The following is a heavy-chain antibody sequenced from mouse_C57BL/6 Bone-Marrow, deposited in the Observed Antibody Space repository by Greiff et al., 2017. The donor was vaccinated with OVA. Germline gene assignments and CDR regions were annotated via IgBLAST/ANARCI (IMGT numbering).Heavy chain of an antibody. D-gene: IGHD2-1*01. CDR3: AMGYGNYWFAY. CDR1: GYTFTTYP. V-gene: IGHV1-47*01. Sequence: LVESGAELVKPGASVKMSCKASGYTFTTYPIEWMKQTHGKSLEWIGNFHPYNDDTKYNEKFKGKATLTVEKSSSTVYLELSRLTSDDSAVYYCAMGYGNYWFAYWGQGTLVTVSA. CDR2: FHPYNDDT. J-gene: IGHJ3*01.